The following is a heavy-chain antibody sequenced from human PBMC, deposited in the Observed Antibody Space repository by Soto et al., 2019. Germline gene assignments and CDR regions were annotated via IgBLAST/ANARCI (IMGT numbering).Heavy chain of an antibody. Sequence: PGGSLRLSCETSGLTFSNYAMSWVRQAPGGGLEWVSSMSGSSSTTYYADSVRGRFTISRDRSKNTLYLQMSSLRAEDTALYYCAKNQERELPRVIDFWGQGTLVTVSS. D-gene: IGHD1-7*01. J-gene: IGHJ4*02. CDR1: GLTFSNYA. V-gene: IGHV3-23*01. CDR2: MSGSSSTT. CDR3: AKNQERELPRVIDF.